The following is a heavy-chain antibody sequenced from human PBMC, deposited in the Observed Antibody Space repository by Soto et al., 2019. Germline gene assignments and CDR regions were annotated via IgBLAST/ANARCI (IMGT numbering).Heavy chain of an antibody. CDR2: IIPMFGTA. CDR3: ARQFDYESSGYYYPY. J-gene: IGHJ4*02. Sequence: SVKVSCKASGGTFSRYAISWVRQAPGQGHEWMGGIIPMFGTANYAQKFQGRVTITAVESTSTAYMELSSLRSEDTAVYYCARQFDYESSGYYYPYWGQGTPVTVSS. CDR1: GGTFSRYA. V-gene: IGHV1-69*13. D-gene: IGHD3-22*01.